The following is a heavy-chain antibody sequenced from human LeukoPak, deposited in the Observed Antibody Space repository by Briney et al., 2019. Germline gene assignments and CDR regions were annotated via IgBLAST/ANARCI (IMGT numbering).Heavy chain of an antibody. V-gene: IGHV3-23*01. Sequence: GGSLRLSCAASGFTFSNYGMTWVRQAPGKRLEWVSGISGSGGTTYDADSVKGRFTVSRDNSKNILYLQMNSLRADDTAVYFCAKTQGYFDYWGQGTLVTVSS. CDR3: AKTQGYFDY. CDR1: GFTFSNYG. CDR2: ISGSGGTT. J-gene: IGHJ4*02.